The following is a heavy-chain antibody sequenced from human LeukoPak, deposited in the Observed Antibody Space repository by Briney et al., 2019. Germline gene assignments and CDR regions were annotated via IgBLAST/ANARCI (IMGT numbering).Heavy chain of an antibody. Sequence: ASVKVSCKASGGTFSSYAISWVRQAPGQGLEWMGGIIPIFGTANYAQKFQGRVTITADESTSTAYMELSSLRSEDTAVYYCARGSTRVYGMDVWGQGTTVTVSS. CDR2: IIPIFGTA. D-gene: IGHD3-10*01. J-gene: IGHJ6*02. CDR1: GGTFSSYA. V-gene: IGHV1-69*01. CDR3: ARGSTRVYGMDV.